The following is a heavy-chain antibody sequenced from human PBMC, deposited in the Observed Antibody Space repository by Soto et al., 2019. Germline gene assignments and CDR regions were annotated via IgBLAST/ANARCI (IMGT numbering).Heavy chain of an antibody. CDR1: GFTFSSYA. V-gene: IGHV3-23*01. CDR3: AKDLSRRGSGSYYYYYYGMDV. D-gene: IGHD1-26*01. CDR2: ISGSGGST. Sequence: PGGSLRLSCAASGFTFSSYAMSWVRQAPGKGLEWVSAISGSGGSTYYADSVKGRFTISRDNSKNTLYLQMNSLRAEDTAVYYCAKDLSRRGSGSYYYYYYGMDVWGQGTTVTVSS. J-gene: IGHJ6*02.